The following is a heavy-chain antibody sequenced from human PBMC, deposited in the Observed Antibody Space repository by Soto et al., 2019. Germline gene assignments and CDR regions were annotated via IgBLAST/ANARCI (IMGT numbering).Heavy chain of an antibody. CDR3: AKGAGWAVASYCYFDL. D-gene: IGHD6-19*01. Sequence: QVQLVESGGGVVQPGRSLRLSCAASGFTFSSYGMHWVRQAPGKGLEWVAVISYDGSNKYYADSVKGRFTISRDNSKNQLNMQMDSLRAEDTAVYYCAKGAGWAVASYCYFDLWGRGTLVTVSS. CDR1: GFTFSSYG. V-gene: IGHV3-30*18. CDR2: ISYDGSNK. J-gene: IGHJ2*01.